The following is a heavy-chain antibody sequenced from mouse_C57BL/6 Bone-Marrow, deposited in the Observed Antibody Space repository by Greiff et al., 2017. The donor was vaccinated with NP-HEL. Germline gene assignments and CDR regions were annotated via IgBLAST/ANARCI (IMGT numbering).Heavy chain of an antibody. CDR2: INPNNGGT. J-gene: IGHJ2*01. Sequence: VQLQQSGPELVKPGASVKIPCKASGYTFTDYNMDWVKQSHGKSLEWIGDINPNNGGTIYNQKFKGKATLTVDKSSSTAYMELRSLTSEDTAVYYCARSGGSTMVTSYYFDYWGQGTTLTVSS. CDR3: ARSGGSTMVTSYYFDY. D-gene: IGHD2-2*01. V-gene: IGHV1-18*01. CDR1: GYTFTDYN.